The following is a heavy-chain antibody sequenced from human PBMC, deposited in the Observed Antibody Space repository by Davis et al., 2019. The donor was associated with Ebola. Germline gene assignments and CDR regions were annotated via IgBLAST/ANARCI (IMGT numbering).Heavy chain of an antibody. D-gene: IGHD1-1*01. Sequence: MPSETLFLTCDVSGGSISSDNWWSWVRQPPGKGLEWIGSIYYSGSTYYNPSLKSRVPISVDTSKNQFSLKLSSVTAADPAVYYCARRRTYRYYYYGMDVWGQGTTVTVSS. V-gene: IGHV4-39*01. CDR3: ARRRTYRYYYYGMDV. CDR2: IYYSGST. CDR1: GGSISSDNW. J-gene: IGHJ6*02.